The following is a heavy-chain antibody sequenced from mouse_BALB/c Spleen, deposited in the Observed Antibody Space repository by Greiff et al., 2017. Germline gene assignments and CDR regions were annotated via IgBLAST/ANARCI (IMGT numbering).Heavy chain of an antibody. CDR3: ARDDYTWFAY. CDR2: IRNKANGYTT. V-gene: IGHV7-3*02. D-gene: IGHD2-4*01. CDR1: GFTFTDYY. J-gene: IGHJ3*01. Sequence: EVKVVESGGGLVQPGGSLRLSCATSGFTFTDYYMSWVREPPGKALEWLGFIRNKANGYTTEYSASVKGRFTISRDNSQSILYLQMNTLRAEDSATYYCARDDYTWFAYWGQGTLVTVSA.